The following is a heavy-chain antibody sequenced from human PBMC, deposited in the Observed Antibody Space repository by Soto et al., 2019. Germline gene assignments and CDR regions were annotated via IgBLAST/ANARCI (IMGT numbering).Heavy chain of an antibody. CDR1: GGSISSYY. Sequence: PSETLSLTCTVSGGSISSYYWSWIRQPPGKGLEWIGYIYYSGSTNYNPSLKSRVTISVDTSKNQFSLKLSSVTAADTAVYYCAGDRGWSSGWYGFDYWGQGTLVTVSS. D-gene: IGHD6-19*01. V-gene: IGHV4-59*01. CDR3: AGDRGWSSGWYGFDY. CDR2: IYYSGST. J-gene: IGHJ4*02.